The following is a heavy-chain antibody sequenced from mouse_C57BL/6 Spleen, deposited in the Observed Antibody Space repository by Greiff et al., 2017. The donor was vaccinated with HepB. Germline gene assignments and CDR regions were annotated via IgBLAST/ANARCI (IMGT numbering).Heavy chain of an antibody. CDR3: TRKDFLTTVVATDWYFDV. CDR1: GYTFTDYE. CDR2: IDPETGGT. Sequence: QVQLKQSGAELVRPGASVTLSCKASGYTFTDYEMHWVKQTPVHGLEWIGAIDPETGGTAYNQKFKGKAILTADKSSSTAYMELRSLTSEDSAVYYCTRKDFLTTVVATDWYFDVWGTGTTVTVSS. J-gene: IGHJ1*03. V-gene: IGHV1-15*01. D-gene: IGHD1-1*01.